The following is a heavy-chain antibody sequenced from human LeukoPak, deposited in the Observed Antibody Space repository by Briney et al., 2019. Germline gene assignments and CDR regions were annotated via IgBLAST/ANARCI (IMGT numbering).Heavy chain of an antibody. V-gene: IGHV1-2*02. D-gene: IGHD5-24*01. J-gene: IGHJ6*02. CDR2: INPNSGGT. Sequence: GATVKVSCKASGYTFTGYYMHWVRQAPGQGLEWMGWINPNSGGTNYAQTFQGRVTMTRDTSISTAYMELSRLRSDDTAVYYCARRVMATQYGIDVWGQGTTVTVSS. CDR1: GYTFTGYY. CDR3: ARRVMATQYGIDV.